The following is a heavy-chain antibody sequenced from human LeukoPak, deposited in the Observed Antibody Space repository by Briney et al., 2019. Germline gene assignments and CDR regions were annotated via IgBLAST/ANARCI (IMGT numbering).Heavy chain of an antibody. D-gene: IGHD3-9*01. V-gene: IGHV1-69*10. CDR3: ARGWGILTGYYGTHKYYFDY. CDR1: GGTFSDYA. Sequence: SVKVSCKASGGTFSDYALNWVRQAPGQGLEWMGVFIPILGTANSTQKFQGRVTITADISTNTVYMELSSLRSEDTAVYYCARGWGILTGYYGTHKYYFDYWGQGTPLTVSS. CDR2: FIPILGTA. J-gene: IGHJ4*02.